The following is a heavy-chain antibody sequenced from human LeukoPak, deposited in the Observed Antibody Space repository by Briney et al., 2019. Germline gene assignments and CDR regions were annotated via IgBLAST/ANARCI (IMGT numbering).Heavy chain of an antibody. V-gene: IGHV3-21*01. J-gene: IGHJ3*02. CDR2: ISSTSAHI. Sequence: GRSLRLSCAASGFTFSSYGMHWVRQAPGKGLEWVSSISSTSAHIFYADSVKGRFSISRDNAKNSLFLQMNSLRVEDTAVYYCTSRYCTTTNCYSFDNWGHGTLVTVS. CDR3: TSRYCTTTNCYSFDN. D-gene: IGHD2-2*01. CDR1: GFTFSSYG.